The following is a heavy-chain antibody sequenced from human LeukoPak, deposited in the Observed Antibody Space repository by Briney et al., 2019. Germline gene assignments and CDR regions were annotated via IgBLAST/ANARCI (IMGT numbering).Heavy chain of an antibody. D-gene: IGHD2-15*01. Sequence: SETLSLTRTVSGGSISSFYWSWIRQPPGKGLGWIGYIYYSVRTKYNPSLKSRVTISVDTSKNQFSLKLSSVTAADTAVYYCARSNLGYCSGGSCHYYYYYYMDVWGKGTTVTVSS. CDR3: ARSNLGYCSGGSCHYYYYYYMDV. CDR1: GGSISSFY. J-gene: IGHJ6*03. CDR2: IYYSVRT. V-gene: IGHV4-59*01.